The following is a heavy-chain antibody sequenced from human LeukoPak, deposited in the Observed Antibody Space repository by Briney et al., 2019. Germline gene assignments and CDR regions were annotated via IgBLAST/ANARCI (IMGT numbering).Heavy chain of an antibody. D-gene: IGHD5-24*01. J-gene: IGHJ3*02. CDR2: LSHDESNR. CDR1: GFTFSSYA. V-gene: IGHV3-30*04. CDR3: ARGGSDGYNYRAFDI. Sequence: GGSLRLSCAASGFTFSSYAMHWVRQAPGKGLEWVAILSHDESNRYYADSVRGRFNISRDDSKNTLYLQINSLTAEDTAMYYCARGGSDGYNYRAFDIWGQGTMVTVSS.